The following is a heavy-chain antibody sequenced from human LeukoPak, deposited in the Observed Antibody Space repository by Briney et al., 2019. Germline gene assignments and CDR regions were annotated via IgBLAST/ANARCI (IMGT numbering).Heavy chain of an antibody. CDR3: ARAVGWYYFDY. J-gene: IGHJ4*02. CDR1: GGSISSSSYY. Sequence: SETLSLTCTVSGGSISSSSYYWGWIRQPPGKGLEWIGSIYYSGSTYYNPSLKSRVTISVDTSKNQFSLKLSSVTAADTAVYYCARAVGWYYFDYWGQGTLVTVSS. D-gene: IGHD6-19*01. CDR2: IYYSGST. V-gene: IGHV4-39*07.